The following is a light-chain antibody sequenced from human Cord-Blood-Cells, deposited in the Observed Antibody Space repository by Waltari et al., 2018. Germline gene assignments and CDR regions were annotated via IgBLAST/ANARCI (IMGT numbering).Light chain of an antibody. CDR3: QQSYSTPFP. CDR1: QSISSY. V-gene: IGKV1-39*01. J-gene: IGKJ3*01. Sequence: DIQMTQSPSSLSASVGARVAITCRESQSISSYLNWYHQKPGKAPKLLIYAASSLQSGVPSRFRGSESGTDFTLTISSLQPEDFATYYCQQSYSTPFPFGPGTKVDIK. CDR2: AAS.